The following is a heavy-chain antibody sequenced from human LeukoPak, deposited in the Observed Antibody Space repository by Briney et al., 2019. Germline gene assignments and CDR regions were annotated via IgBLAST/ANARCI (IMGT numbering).Heavy chain of an antibody. J-gene: IGHJ4*02. CDR1: GGSFSGYY. CDR3: ARGFCGSSSCHFYFDY. V-gene: IGHV4-34*01. Sequence: PSETLSLTCGVYGGSFSGYYWNWIRQSPGKGLEWIGEINHSGSTNYNPSLKSRVTISVDMSKNQFFLKLNSVTAADTAVYYCARGFCGSSSCHFYFDYWGQGILVTVSS. D-gene: IGHD2-2*01. CDR2: INHSGST.